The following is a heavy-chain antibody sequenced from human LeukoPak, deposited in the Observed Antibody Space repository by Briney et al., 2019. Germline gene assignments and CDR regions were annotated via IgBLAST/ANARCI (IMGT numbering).Heavy chain of an antibody. CDR3: AREVDRSFGY. Sequence: GGSLRLSCAASGFRFTAFWMSWVRQAPGKGPEWVANINQESTETYYVDSARGRFTISRDNAKNSLSLQMNSLRVEDTAVYYCAREVDRSFGYWGQGNLVTVSS. V-gene: IGHV3-7*01. J-gene: IGHJ4*02. D-gene: IGHD2-15*01. CDR2: INQESTET. CDR1: GFRFTAFW.